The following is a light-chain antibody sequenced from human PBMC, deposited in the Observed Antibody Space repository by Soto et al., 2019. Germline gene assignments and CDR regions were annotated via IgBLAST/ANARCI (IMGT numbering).Light chain of an antibody. CDR3: QQYGSSPT. J-gene: IGKJ3*01. V-gene: IGKV3-20*01. CDR2: GAS. CDR1: QSVSSSY. Sequence: EIVLTQSPCTLSLSPGERATLSCRASQSVSSSYLAWYQQKPGQAPRLLIYGASSRATGIPDRFSGSGSRTDFTLTISRLEPEDFAVYYCQQYGSSPTFGPGTKVDIK.